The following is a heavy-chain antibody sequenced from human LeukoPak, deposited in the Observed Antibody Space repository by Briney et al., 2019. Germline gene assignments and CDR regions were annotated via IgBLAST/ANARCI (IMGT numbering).Heavy chain of an antibody. CDR2: INPSGGSA. V-gene: IGHV1-46*01. CDR3: ARDLRGYSYYYGMDV. J-gene: IGHJ6*02. D-gene: IGHD5-12*01. CDR1: GYTFTSYY. Sequence: ASVKVSCKASGYTFTSYYMHWMRQAPGQGLEWVGIINPSGGSASYAQKFQGRVTMTRDTSTSTVYMELSSLRSEDTAVYYCARDLRGYSYYYGMDVWGQGTTVTVSS.